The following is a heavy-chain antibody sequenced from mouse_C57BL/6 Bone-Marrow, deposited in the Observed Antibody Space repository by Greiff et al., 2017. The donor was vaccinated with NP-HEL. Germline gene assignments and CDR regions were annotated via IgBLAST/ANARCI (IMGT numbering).Heavy chain of an antibody. V-gene: IGHV3-6*01. Sequence: EVQLQQSGPGLVKPSQSLSLTCSVTGYSIISGYYWNWIRQLPGNQLEWMAYISYDGSNNYNPSLKNRISITRDISKNQLFLKLTSVTTEDTATYYCAREGGYYGSTYAYWGQGTLVTVSA. D-gene: IGHD1-1*01. J-gene: IGHJ3*01. CDR3: AREGGYYGSTYAY. CDR2: ISYDGSN. CDR1: GYSIISGYY.